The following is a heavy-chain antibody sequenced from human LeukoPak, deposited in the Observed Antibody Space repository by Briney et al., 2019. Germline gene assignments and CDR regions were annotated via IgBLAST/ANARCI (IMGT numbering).Heavy chain of an antibody. J-gene: IGHJ4*02. V-gene: IGHV4-59*06. CDR1: GGSISSHY. Sequence: SETLSLTCTASGGSISSHYWSWIRQPPGKGLEWIAYIYYSGTTYSHPSLRSRVTMSVDTSKNHFSLKLSSVTAADTAVYYCARRFGRFGELDYWGQGTLVTVSS. CDR3: ARRFGRFGELDY. CDR2: IYYSGTT. D-gene: IGHD3-10*01.